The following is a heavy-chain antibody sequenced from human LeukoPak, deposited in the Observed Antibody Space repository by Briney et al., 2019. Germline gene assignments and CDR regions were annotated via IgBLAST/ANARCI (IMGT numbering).Heavy chain of an antibody. CDR1: GDSVSSNSAA. V-gene: IGHV6-1*01. J-gene: IGHJ6*02. D-gene: IGHD3-3*01. CDR3: AREGGIRFLEWLHPYYYYGMDV. Sequence: SQTLSLTCGLSGDSVSSNSAAWNWIRQSPSRGLEWLVRTYYRSKLYNDYAVSVKSRITINPDTSKNQFSLQLNSVTPEDTAVYYCAREGGIRFLEWLHPYYYYGMDVWGQGTTVTVSS. CDR2: TYYRSKLYN.